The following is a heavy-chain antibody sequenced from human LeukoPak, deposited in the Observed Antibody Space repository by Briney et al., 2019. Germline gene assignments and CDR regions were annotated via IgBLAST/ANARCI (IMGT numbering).Heavy chain of an antibody. CDR2: IYYSGST. Sequence: SETLSLTCTVSGGSISSYYWSWVRQPPRKGLEWIGYIYYSGSTNYKPSLKSRVTISVDTSKNQFSLKLSSVIAADTAVYYCARTTEGYCSSASCFGFPYSYYMDVWGKGTTVTISS. V-gene: IGHV4-59*01. CDR1: GGSISSYY. D-gene: IGHD2-2*01. J-gene: IGHJ6*03. CDR3: ARTTEGYCSSASCFGFPYSYYMDV.